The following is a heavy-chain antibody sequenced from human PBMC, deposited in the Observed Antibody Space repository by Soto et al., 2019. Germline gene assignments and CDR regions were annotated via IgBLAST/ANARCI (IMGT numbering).Heavy chain of an antibody. CDR3: SKAMIGSYDSDAFDV. J-gene: IGHJ3*01. CDR1: GFSFSRYG. Sequence: SGGSLRLSCAASGFSFSRYGIHWVRQAPGKGLEWVAVISYDESTTFYADSVKGRFTISRDDSKNTLFLQMNSLRPEDTAVYYCSKAMIGSYDSDAFDVWCQGTMVTVSS. CDR2: ISYDESTT. D-gene: IGHD3-22*01. V-gene: IGHV3-30*18.